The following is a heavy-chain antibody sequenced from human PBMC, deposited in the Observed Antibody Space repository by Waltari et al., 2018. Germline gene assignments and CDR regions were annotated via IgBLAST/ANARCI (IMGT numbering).Heavy chain of an antibody. J-gene: IGHJ4*02. V-gene: IGHV3-21*01. CDR3: AREIAAAFPHCDY. CDR1: GFTFSSYS. CDR2: ISSSSSYI. D-gene: IGHD6-13*01. Sequence: EVKLVESGGGLVKPGGSLRLSCAASGFTFSSYSMNWVRQAPGKGLEWVSSISSSSSYIYYAGPVQRRFTISRDNAKNSRYLQMNSLRAEDTAVYYCAREIAAAFPHCDYWGQGTLVTVSS.